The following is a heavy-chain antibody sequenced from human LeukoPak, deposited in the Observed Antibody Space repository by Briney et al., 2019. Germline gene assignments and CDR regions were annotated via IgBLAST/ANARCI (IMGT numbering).Heavy chain of an antibody. D-gene: IGHD6-6*01. CDR2: ISSSSGYI. J-gene: IGHJ4*02. Sequence: KPGGSLRLSCAASGFTFSSYSMNWVRQAPGKGLEWVSSISSSSGYIYYADSVKGRFTISRDNAKNSLYLQMNSLRAEDTAVYYCARDSLYSSSSNFDYWGQGTLVTVSS. CDR1: GFTFSSYS. CDR3: ARDSLYSSSSNFDY. V-gene: IGHV3-21*01.